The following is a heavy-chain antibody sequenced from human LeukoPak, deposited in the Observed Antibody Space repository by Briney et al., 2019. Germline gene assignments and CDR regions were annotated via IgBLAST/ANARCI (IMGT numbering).Heavy chain of an antibody. D-gene: IGHD6-25*01. J-gene: IGHJ6*02. CDR3: ARRAATRSYGMDV. V-gene: IGHV4-34*01. CDR2: IKHSGST. CDR1: GGSFSGYY. Sequence: SETLSLTCAVYGGSFSGYYWSWIRQPPGKGLEWIGEIKHSGSTNYNPSLKGRVTISVDTSKNQFSLKLSSVTAADTAVYYCARRAATRSYGMDVWGQGTTVTVSS.